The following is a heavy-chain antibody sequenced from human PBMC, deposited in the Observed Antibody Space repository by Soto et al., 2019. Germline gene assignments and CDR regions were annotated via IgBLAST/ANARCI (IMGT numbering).Heavy chain of an antibody. CDR3: ARDRSPLQPITKTGGMDV. CDR2: INPNSGGT. Sequence: ASVKVSCKASGYTFTGYYMHWVRQAPGQGLEWMGWINPNSGGTNYAQKFQGWVTMTRDTSISTAYMELSRLRSDDTAVYYCARDRSPLQPITKTGGMDVWGQGTTVTVSS. D-gene: IGHD3-10*01. CDR1: GYTFTGYY. V-gene: IGHV1-2*04. J-gene: IGHJ6*02.